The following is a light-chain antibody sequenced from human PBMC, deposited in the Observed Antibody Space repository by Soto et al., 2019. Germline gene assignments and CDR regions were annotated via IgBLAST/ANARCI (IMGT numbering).Light chain of an antibody. Sequence: IVMTQSPATLSVSPGEGVTLSCRASQSVRSHLAWYQQQPGKPPRLLIYGASTTATGIPARLSGSGFGTEFTLTIRSLQSEDSAVYYCQQYKNWPLFGQGTRLEIK. J-gene: IGKJ5*01. CDR3: QQYKNWPL. CDR2: GAS. CDR1: QSVRSH. V-gene: IGKV3-15*01.